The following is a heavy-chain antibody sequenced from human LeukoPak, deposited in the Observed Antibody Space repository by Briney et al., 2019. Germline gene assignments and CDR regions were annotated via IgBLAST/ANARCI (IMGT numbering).Heavy chain of an antibody. CDR1: GGSISRHY. Sequence: SETLTLTCTVPGGSISRHYWSWIRQPPAKGLHWIGYIYYSRSTNYNPSLKSRVTISVHTSKNQCSLKLSCVTAADTVGYYCARSLLGHSSTWGQETLVSVCS. J-gene: IGHJ5*02. CDR2: IYYSRST. V-gene: IGHV4-59*11. CDR3: ARSLLGHSST. D-gene: IGHD6-19*01.